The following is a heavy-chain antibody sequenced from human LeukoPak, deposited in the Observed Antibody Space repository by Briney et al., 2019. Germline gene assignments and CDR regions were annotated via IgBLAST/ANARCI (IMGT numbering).Heavy chain of an antibody. D-gene: IGHD2-2*01. V-gene: IGHV4-34*01. CDR2: SNHSGST. CDR1: GGSFSGYY. Sequence: SETLSLTCAVYGGSFSGYYWSWIRQPPGKGLEWIGESNHSGSTNYNPSLKSRVTISVDTSKNQFSLKLSSVTAADTAVYYCARGYCSSTSCYGFADYWGQGTLVTVSS. CDR3: ARGYCSSTSCYGFADY. J-gene: IGHJ4*02.